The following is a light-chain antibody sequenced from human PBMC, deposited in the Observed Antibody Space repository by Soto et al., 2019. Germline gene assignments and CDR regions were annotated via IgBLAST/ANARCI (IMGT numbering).Light chain of an antibody. Sequence: AIRMTQSPSSLSASTEDRVTITCRASQGISSYLAWYQQKPGKAPKLLIYAASTLQRGVPSRFSGSGSGTDFTLTISCLQSEDFATYYCQQYYSYPGTFGPGTKVDIK. CDR2: AAS. J-gene: IGKJ3*01. V-gene: IGKV1-8*01. CDR1: QGISSY. CDR3: QQYYSYPGT.